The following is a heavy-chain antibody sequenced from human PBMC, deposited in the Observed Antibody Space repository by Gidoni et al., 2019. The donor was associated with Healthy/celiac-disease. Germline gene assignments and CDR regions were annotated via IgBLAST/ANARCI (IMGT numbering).Heavy chain of an antibody. CDR1: GFTFGSYA. J-gene: IGHJ4*02. Sequence: QVQLVESGGGVVQPGRSLRLSCAASGFTFGSYAMHWVRQAPGKGLEWVAVISYDGSNKYYADAVKGRFTISRDNSKNTLYLQMNSLRAEDTAVYYCARDYRTIAAAGTGDYWGQGTLVTVSS. D-gene: IGHD6-13*01. CDR2: ISYDGSNK. V-gene: IGHV3-30-3*01. CDR3: ARDYRTIAAAGTGDY.